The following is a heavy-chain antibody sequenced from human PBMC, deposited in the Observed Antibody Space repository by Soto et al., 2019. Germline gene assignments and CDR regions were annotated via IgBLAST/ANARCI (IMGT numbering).Heavy chain of an antibody. CDR1: GGTFSRYT. D-gene: IGHD3-10*01. J-gene: IGHJ5*02. Sequence: QVQLVQSGAEVKKPGSSVKVSCKASGGTFSRYTINWVRQAPGQGLEWMGRIIPIAAIANYTQKFQGRVTITVDKSSTTAYMELSSLRSDDTAVYSCARGSTLVRGAPSWFDPWGQGTLVTVSS. CDR3: ARGSTLVRGAPSWFDP. V-gene: IGHV1-69*02. CDR2: IIPIAAIA.